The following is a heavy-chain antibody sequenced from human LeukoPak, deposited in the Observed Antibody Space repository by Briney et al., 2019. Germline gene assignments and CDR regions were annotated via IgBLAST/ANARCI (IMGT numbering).Heavy chain of an antibody. CDR2: INPNSGGT. V-gene: IGHV1-2*02. CDR3: SGPMGKRPGLDFDY. J-gene: IGHJ4*02. D-gene: IGHD2-8*01. Sequence: ASVKVSCKASGYTFTGYYMHWVRQAPGQGLEWMGWINPNSGGTNYAQKFQGRVTMTRDTSISTAYMELSRLRSDDTAVYYCSGPMGKRPGLDFDYWGQGTLVTVSS. CDR1: GYTFTGYY.